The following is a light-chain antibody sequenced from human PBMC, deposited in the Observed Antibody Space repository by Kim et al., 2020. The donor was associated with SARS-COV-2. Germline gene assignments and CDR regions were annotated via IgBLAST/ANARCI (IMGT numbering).Light chain of an antibody. Sequence: EIVMTQSPATLSVSPGERATLSCRASQSVSSNLAWYQQKPGQAPRLLIYVASTRATGIPARFSGSGSGTEFTLTISILQSEDFAVYYCQQYNNWPPLTFGGGNKVDI. CDR1: QSVSSN. J-gene: IGKJ4*01. CDR2: VAS. CDR3: QQYNNWPPLT. V-gene: IGKV3-15*01.